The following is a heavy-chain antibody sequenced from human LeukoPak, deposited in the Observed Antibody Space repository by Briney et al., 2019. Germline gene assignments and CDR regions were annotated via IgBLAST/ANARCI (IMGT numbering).Heavy chain of an antibody. CDR2: ISVSGNT. D-gene: IGHD3-16*01. J-gene: IGHJ1*01. CDR1: GFTLSSYA. CDR3: AKDDAWGRYKD. V-gene: IGHV3-23*01. Sequence: GGSLRLSCAASGFTLSSYAMSWVRQGPGKGLEWVSAISVSGNTYHADSVKGRFTISRDSSKNTVSLQMNSLRGDDTAVYYCAKDDAWGRYKDWGQGTLVTVSS.